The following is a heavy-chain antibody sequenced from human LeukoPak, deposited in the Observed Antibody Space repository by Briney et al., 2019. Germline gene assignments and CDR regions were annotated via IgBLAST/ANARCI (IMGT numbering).Heavy chain of an antibody. Sequence: PSETLSLTCIVSGGSISSSNYYWGWIRQPPGKGLEWIGSICYGGSPKYSPSLKSRVTISVDTSKNQFSLILNSVTAADTALYYCARRPCCSGRGVDVWGQGTTVTVSS. D-gene: IGHD3-10*02. J-gene: IGHJ6*02. V-gene: IGHV4-39*01. CDR2: ICYGGSP. CDR1: GGSISSSNYY. CDR3: ARRPCCSGRGVDV.